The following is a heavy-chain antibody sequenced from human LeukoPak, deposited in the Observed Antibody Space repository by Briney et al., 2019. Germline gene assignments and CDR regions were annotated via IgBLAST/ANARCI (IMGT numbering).Heavy chain of an antibody. J-gene: IGHJ6*03. V-gene: IGHV3-30*04. CDR3: ARATAPYFYLDV. CDR2: ISYDGSAL. Sequence: GGSLRLSCAASGFTFSSYAMHWVRQAPGKGLGWVSVISYDGSALYYADSVKGRLTISGDNSKNALYLQMNSLRTEDTAVYYCARATAPYFYLDVWGKGTTVTISS. CDR1: GFTFSSYA. D-gene: IGHD2-21*02.